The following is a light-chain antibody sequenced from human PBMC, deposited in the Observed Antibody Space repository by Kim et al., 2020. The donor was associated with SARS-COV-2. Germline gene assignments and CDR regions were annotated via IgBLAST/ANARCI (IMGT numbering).Light chain of an antibody. V-gene: IGKV3-20*01. CDR3: QQYGGSPPYT. J-gene: IGKJ2*01. CDR1: QSVGSHY. Sequence: SPGETGTLPCRASQSVGSHYLAWYQQRPRQAPRLVLYGASNRATGIPDRFSGSGSGTDFTLTISSLDPEDSAVYYCQQYGGSPPYTFGQGTKLEI. CDR2: GAS.